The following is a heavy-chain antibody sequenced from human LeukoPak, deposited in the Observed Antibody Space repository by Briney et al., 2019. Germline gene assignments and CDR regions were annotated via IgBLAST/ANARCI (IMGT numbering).Heavy chain of an antibody. J-gene: IGHJ6*03. CDR2: INSDGSST. V-gene: IGHV3-74*01. D-gene: IGHD2-15*01. Sequence: GGSLRLSCAASGFTFSSYRMHWVRQAPGKGLVWVSRINSDGSSTSYADSVKGRFTISRDNAKNTLYLQMNSLRAEDTAVYYCARNSGGYCSGGSCAYYYYYIDVWGKGTTATVSS. CDR1: GFTFSSYR. CDR3: ARNSGGYCSGGSCAYYYYYIDV.